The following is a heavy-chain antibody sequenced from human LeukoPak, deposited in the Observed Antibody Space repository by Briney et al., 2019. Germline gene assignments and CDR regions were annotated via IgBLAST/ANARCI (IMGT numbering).Heavy chain of an antibody. D-gene: IGHD1-26*01. J-gene: IGHJ5*01. CDR3: AREVNSGCFDF. CDR1: GGSLSSGCYY. Sequence: SESLSLTCTVSGGSLSSGCYYWSWIREPPGKGLEWMGYNYYSGSTHYNPSLKSRVPISLDTSKNQFSLKLSFVTAADTTVYYCAREVNSGCFDFWGQGTLVTVSA. V-gene: IGHV4-61*01. CDR2: NYYSGST.